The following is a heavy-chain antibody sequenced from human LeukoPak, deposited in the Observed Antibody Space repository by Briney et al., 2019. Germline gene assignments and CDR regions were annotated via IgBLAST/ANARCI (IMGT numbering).Heavy chain of an antibody. CDR2: IKQDGSEK. CDR3: ARVLIQLSPYYYYYYMDV. CDR1: GFTFSSYW. Sequence: GGSLRLSCAASGFTFSSYWVSWVRQAPGKGLERVANIKQDGSEKYYVDSVKGRFTISRDNAKNSLYLQMNSLRAEDTAVYYCARVLIQLSPYYYYYYMDVWGKGTTVTVSS. V-gene: IGHV3-7*01. J-gene: IGHJ6*03. D-gene: IGHD5-18*01.